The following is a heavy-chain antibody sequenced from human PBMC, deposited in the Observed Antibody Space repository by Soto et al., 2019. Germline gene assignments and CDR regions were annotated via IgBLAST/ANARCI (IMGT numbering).Heavy chain of an antibody. V-gene: IGHV1-69*13. D-gene: IGHD1-20*01. CDR2: IIPIFGTA. CDR3: ARPRYNWNDGRFDY. CDR1: GGTFSSYA. J-gene: IGHJ4*02. Sequence: SVKVSCKASGGTFSSYAISWVRQAPGQGLEWMGGIIPIFGTANYAQKFQGRVTITADESTSTAYMELSSLRSEDTAVYYCARPRYNWNDGRFDYWGLGTLVTVSS.